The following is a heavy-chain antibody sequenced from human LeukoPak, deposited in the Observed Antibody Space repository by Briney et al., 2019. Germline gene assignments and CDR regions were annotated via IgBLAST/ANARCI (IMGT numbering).Heavy chain of an antibody. CDR2: ISGSGGST. Sequence: TGGSLRLSCAATGLTSVNYAMSWVRQAPGKGLEWVSAISGSGGSTYYADSVKGRFTISRDSSKNTLFLHMNTLRAEDTAIYYCAKDRTVGASYWYFDLWGRGTLVTVSS. J-gene: IGHJ2*01. CDR1: GLTSVNYA. V-gene: IGHV3-23*01. CDR3: AKDRTVGASYWYFDL. D-gene: IGHD1-26*01.